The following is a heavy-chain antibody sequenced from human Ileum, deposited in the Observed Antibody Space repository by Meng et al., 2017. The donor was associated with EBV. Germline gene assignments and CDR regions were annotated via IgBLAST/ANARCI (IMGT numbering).Heavy chain of an antibody. CDR3: AREVGQGWYYFDY. Sequence: QVQLVQVGSELRKPGASVKVSCKTSGYTFRSHAMSWVRQAPGQGLEWMGWINSNTGNSTYAQGFTGRFVFSLDTSVSTAYLHINSLKTEDTAVYYCAREVGQGWYYFDYWGQGTLVTVSS. V-gene: IGHV7-4-1*02. CDR2: INSNTGNS. J-gene: IGHJ4*02. CDR1: GYTFRSHA. D-gene: IGHD6-19*01.